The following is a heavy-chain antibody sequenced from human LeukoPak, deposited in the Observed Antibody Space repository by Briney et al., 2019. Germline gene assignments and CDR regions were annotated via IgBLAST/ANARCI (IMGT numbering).Heavy chain of an antibody. Sequence: GGSLRLSCAASGFTFSSYAMHWVRQAPGKGLEWVAVISYDGSNKYYADSVKGRFTISRDNSKNTLYLQMNSLRAEDTAVYYCARPSRLGGQGTLVTVSS. CDR2: ISYDGSNK. J-gene: IGHJ4*02. CDR3: ARPSRL. CDR1: GFTFSSYA. V-gene: IGHV3-30-3*01.